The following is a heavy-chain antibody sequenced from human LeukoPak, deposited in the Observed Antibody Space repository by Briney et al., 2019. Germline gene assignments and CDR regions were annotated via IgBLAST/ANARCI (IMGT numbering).Heavy chain of an antibody. CDR2: ISGSGGST. Sequence: GRSLRLSCAASGVTFSSYGMTWVRQAPGTGLEWVSAISGSGGSTYYADSVKGRFTISRDNSKNTLYLQMNSLRAEDTAVYYCARTGWVYSGYDEGYGYFDYWGQGTLVTVSS. V-gene: IGHV3-23*01. CDR1: GVTFSSYG. D-gene: IGHD5-12*01. CDR3: ARTGWVYSGYDEGYGYFDY. J-gene: IGHJ4*02.